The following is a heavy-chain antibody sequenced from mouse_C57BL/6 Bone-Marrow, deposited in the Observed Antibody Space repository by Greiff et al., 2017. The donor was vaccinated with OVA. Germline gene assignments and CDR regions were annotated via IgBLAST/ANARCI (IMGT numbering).Heavy chain of an antibody. CDR3: ARGEPPAWFAY. CDR2: ISYSGST. V-gene: IGHV3-8*01. Sequence: EVKLQESGPGLAKPSQTLSLTCSVTGYSITSDYRNWIRKFPGNKLEYMGYISYSGSTYYNPSLKSRISITRDTSKNQYYLQLNSVTTEDTATYYCARGEPPAWFAYWGQGTLVTVSA. CDR1: GYSITSDY. J-gene: IGHJ3*01.